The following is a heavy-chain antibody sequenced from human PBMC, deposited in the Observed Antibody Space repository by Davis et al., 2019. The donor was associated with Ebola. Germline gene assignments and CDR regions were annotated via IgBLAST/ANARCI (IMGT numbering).Heavy chain of an antibody. D-gene: IGHD3-22*01. CDR3: ARGTDYYDSSGYLY. V-gene: IGHV1-2*04. Sequence: ASVKVSCKASGYTFTGYYMHWVRQAPGQGLEWMGWINPNSGGTNYAQKFQGWVTMTRDTSISTAYMELSRLRSDDTAVYYCARGTDYYDSSGYLYWGQGTLVTVSS. J-gene: IGHJ4*02. CDR2: INPNSGGT. CDR1: GYTFTGYY.